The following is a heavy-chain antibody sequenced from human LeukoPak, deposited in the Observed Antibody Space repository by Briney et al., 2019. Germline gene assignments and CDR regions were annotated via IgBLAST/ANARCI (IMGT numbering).Heavy chain of an antibody. J-gene: IGHJ4*02. CDR3: ARYRPSESRRGVVTSLDY. CDR1: GGSINGYY. D-gene: IGHD4-23*01. CDR2: IFYTGNT. V-gene: IGHV4-59*01. Sequence: SETLSLTCIVSGGSINGYYWSWIRQPPGKGLELIGHIFYTGNTVYNPSLKSRATILLDTSENQFSLILRSITTADTAVYYCARYRPSESRRGVVTSLDYWGQGTLVTVSS.